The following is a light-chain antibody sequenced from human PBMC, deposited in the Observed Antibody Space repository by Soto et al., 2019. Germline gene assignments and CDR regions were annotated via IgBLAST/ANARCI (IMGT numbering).Light chain of an antibody. V-gene: IGLV1-51*01. CDR2: DNN. J-gene: IGLJ2*01. Sequence: QSVLTQPPSVSAAPGQMVTISCSGSSSNIGNNYVSWYRQLPGTAPKLLIYDNNKRPTGIPDRFSGSKSGTSATLRITGLQTGDEADYYCGTWDSSLSAEIFGGGTKLTVL. CDR1: SSNIGNNY. CDR3: GTWDSSLSAEI.